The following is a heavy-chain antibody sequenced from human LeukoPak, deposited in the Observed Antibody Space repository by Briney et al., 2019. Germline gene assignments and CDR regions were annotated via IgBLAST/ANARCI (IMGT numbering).Heavy chain of an antibody. D-gene: IGHD3-10*01. CDR3: ARGSWFGEFPFDY. Sequence: SVKVSCKASGGTFSSYAISWVRQAPGQGLEWMGGIIPIFGTANYAQKFQGRVTITADEPTSTAYMELSSLRSEDTAVYYCARGSWFGEFPFDYWGQGTLVTVSS. CDR1: GGTFSSYA. J-gene: IGHJ4*02. CDR2: IIPIFGTA. V-gene: IGHV1-69*13.